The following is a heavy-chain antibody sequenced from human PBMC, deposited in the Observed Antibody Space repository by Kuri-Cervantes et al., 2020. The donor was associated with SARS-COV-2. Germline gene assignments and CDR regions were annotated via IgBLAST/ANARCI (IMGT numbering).Heavy chain of an antibody. Sequence: SVKVSFKATGGTFSSYAISWVRQAPGKGLEWMGRIIPILGIANYAQKFQGRVTITADKSTSTAYMELSSLRSEDTAVYYCAREMATITAQGYFDYWGQGTLVTVSS. V-gene: IGHV1-69*04. CDR3: AREMATITAQGYFDY. CDR2: IIPILGIA. J-gene: IGHJ4*02. D-gene: IGHD5-24*01. CDR1: GGTFSSYA.